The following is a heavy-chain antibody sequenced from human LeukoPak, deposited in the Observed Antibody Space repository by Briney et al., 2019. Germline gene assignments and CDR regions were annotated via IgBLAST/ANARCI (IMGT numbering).Heavy chain of an antibody. V-gene: IGHV4-59*08. Sequence: PSETLSLTCTVSGGSISSHYWSWIRQPPGKGLEWIGYIYYSGSTNYNPSLKSRVTISVDTSKNQFSLKLSSVTAADTAVYYCARGRYDILTGYVSYYYYGMDVWGQGTTVTVSS. CDR2: IYYSGST. D-gene: IGHD3-9*01. CDR1: GGSISSHY. CDR3: ARGRYDILTGYVSYYYYGMDV. J-gene: IGHJ6*02.